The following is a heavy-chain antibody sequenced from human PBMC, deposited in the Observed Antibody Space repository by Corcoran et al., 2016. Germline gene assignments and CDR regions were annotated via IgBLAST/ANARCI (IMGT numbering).Heavy chain of an antibody. CDR3: AHKSAPFIFDY. J-gene: IGHJ4*02. CDR1: GFSLTTSGVG. CDR2: IYWDDDK. Sequence: QITLKESGPTLVKPTLTLTLTCTLSGFSLTTSGVGLGWIRQPPGKALEWLGIIYWDDDKHYSPSLKSRLTITKDTPQNQVVLTMTNMDPVDTATYYCAHKSAPFIFDYWGQGTLVTVSS. V-gene: IGHV2-5*02.